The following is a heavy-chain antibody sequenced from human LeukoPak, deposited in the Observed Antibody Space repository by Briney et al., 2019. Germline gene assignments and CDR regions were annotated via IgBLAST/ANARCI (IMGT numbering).Heavy chain of an antibody. CDR3: ASWKSLAFDY. J-gene: IGHJ4*02. Sequence: GGSLRLSCAASGFTFSSYWMSWVRQAPGKGLEWVANIKQDGSEKYYVDSVKGRFTISRDNAKSSLYLQRNSLRAEDTAVYYCASWKSLAFDYWGQGTLVTVSS. CDR2: IKQDGSEK. D-gene: IGHD1-1*01. CDR1: GFTFSSYW. V-gene: IGHV3-7*01.